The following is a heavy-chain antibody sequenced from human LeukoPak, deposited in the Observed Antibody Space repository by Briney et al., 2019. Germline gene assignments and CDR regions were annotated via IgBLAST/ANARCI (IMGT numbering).Heavy chain of an antibody. V-gene: IGHV3-30*04. CDR2: ISYDGSNK. Sequence: QVQLVESGGGVVQPGRSLRLSCAASGFTFSSYAMHWVRQAPGKGLEWVAVISYDGSNKYYADSVKGRFTISRDNSKNTLYLQMNSLRAEDTAVHYCARGELSSVFEYNWFDPWGQGTLVTVSS. CDR1: GFTFSSYA. D-gene: IGHD1-26*01. CDR3: ARGELSSVFEYNWFDP. J-gene: IGHJ5*02.